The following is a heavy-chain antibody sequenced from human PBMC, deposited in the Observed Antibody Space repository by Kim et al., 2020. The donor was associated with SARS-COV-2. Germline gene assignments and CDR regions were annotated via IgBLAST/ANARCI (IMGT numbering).Heavy chain of an antibody. CDR2: ISYDGRNK. Sequence: GGSLRLSCTASGLSFDSDAMNWVRQAPGKGLEWVAVISYDGRNKEYADSVKGRFTISRDNPKNTLYLQMNSLRAEDTAVYYCARGNYYESVSLSDYYNGMDVWGQGTTVTVSS. CDR1: GLSFDSDA. CDR3: ARGNYYESVSLSDYYNGMDV. V-gene: IGHV3-30-3*01. J-gene: IGHJ6*02. D-gene: IGHD3-10*01.